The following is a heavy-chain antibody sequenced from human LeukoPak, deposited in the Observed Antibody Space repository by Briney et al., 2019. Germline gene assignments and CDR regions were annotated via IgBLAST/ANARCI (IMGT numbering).Heavy chain of an antibody. CDR3: AREEDGYNYYFDY. J-gene: IGHJ4*02. CDR2: IYHSGGT. V-gene: IGHV4-38-2*02. Sequence: SETLSLTCTVSGYSISSGYYWGWIRQPPGKGLEWIGSIYHSGGTYYNPSLKSRVTISVDTSKNQFSLKLSSVSAADTAVYYCAREEDGYNYYFDYWGQGTLVTVPS. D-gene: IGHD5-24*01. CDR1: GYSISSGYY.